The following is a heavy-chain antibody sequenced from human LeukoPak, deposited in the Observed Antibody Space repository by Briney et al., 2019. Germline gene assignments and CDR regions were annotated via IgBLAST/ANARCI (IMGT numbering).Heavy chain of an antibody. V-gene: IGHV1-2*02. CDR2: INPNSGGT. D-gene: IGHD2-2*01. J-gene: IGHJ4*02. Sequence: GASVKVSCKASGYTFTGYYMNWVRQAAGQGLEWMGWINPNSGGTNYAQKFQGRVTMTRDTSISTAYMELSRLRSDDTAVYYCARELGYCSSTSCYYYFDYWGQGTLVTVSS. CDR1: GYTFTGYY. CDR3: ARELGYCSSTSCYYYFDY.